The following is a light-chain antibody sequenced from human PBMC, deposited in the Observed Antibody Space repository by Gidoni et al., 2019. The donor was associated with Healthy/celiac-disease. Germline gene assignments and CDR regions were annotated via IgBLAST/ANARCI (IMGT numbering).Light chain of an antibody. Sequence: DIQMTQSPSSLSASVGDRVTVTCRASQSISRDLNWYQQKPGKAPKLLIYAASSLQSGVPSRFSGSGSGTDFTLTINSLQPEDSAIYYCQQSYSTPLTFXGXTKVEIK. CDR1: QSISRD. V-gene: IGKV1-39*01. J-gene: IGKJ4*01. CDR3: QQSYSTPLT. CDR2: AAS.